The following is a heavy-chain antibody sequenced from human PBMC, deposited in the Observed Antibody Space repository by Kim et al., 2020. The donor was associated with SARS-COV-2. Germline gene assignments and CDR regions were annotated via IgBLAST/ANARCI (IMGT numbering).Heavy chain of an antibody. CDR3: ARADGACSSTSCYSHRKNRGYYFDY. CDR1: GGSFSGYY. V-gene: IGHV4-34*01. D-gene: IGHD2-2*02. CDR2: INHSGST. Sequence: SETLSLTCAVYGGSFSGYYWSWIRQPPGKGLEWIGEINHSGSTNYNPSLKSRVTISVDTSKNQFSLKLSSVTAADTAVYYCARADGACSSTSCYSHRKNRGYYFDYWGQGTLVTVSS. J-gene: IGHJ4*01.